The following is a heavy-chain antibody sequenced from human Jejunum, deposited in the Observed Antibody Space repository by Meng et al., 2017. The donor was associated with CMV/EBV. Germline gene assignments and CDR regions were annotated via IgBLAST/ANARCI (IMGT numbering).Heavy chain of an antibody. CDR2: IYRGDDK. D-gene: IGHD1-26*01. CDR3: AHFVGGYYPSRPDY. Sequence: QVPLEGSCPTLGKPTTTPTLTFSFSGFSPHTSGEGVGWLRQPPGKALEWLALIYRGDDKRYSPSLNSRLTIAKDTSKNEVVLTLTNMGPIDTGTYYCAHFVGGYYPSRPDYWGQGTLVTVSS. V-gene: IGHV2-5*02. CDR1: GFSPHTSGEG. J-gene: IGHJ4*02.